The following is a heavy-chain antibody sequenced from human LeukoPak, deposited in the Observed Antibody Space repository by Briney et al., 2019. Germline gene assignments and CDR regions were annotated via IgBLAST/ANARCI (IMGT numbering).Heavy chain of an antibody. Sequence: SETLSLTCTVSGGSISSYYWSWIRQPPGKGLEWIGYIYHSGSTNYNPSLKSRVTISVDTSKNQFSLKLSSVTAADTAVYYCARAVYYDSSGYYYFDYWGQGTLVTVSS. J-gene: IGHJ4*02. CDR3: ARAVYYDSSGYYYFDY. D-gene: IGHD3-22*01. CDR2: IYHSGST. V-gene: IGHV4-59*01. CDR1: GGSISSYY.